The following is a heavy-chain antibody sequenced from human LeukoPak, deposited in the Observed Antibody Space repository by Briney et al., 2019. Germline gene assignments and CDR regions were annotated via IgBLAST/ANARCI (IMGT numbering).Heavy chain of an antibody. J-gene: IGHJ4*02. D-gene: IGHD5-18*01. CDR3: AREGYSYGYFDY. CDR2: IYYSGST. V-gene: IGHV4-59*12. CDR1: GGSISSYY. Sequence: SETLSLTCTVSGGSISSYYWSWIRQPPGKGLEWIGYIYYSGSTNYNPSLKSRVTISVDTSKNQFSLKLSSVTAADTAVYYCAREGYSYGYFDYWGQGTLVTVSS.